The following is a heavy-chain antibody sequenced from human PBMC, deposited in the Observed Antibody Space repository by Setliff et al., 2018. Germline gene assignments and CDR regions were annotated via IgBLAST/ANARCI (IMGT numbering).Heavy chain of an antibody. J-gene: IGHJ2*01. CDR3: ARGTKTMVINYWYFDV. V-gene: IGHV4-34*01. Sequence: PSETLSLTCAVYGGSFSDYWWSWIRQLPGEGLEWIAEIHHSGSTNFHPSLKSRVAISVDPSKNQFYLNLRSVTAADTAVYFCARGTKTMVINYWYFDVWGRGTPVTVSS. D-gene: IGHD4-17*01. CDR2: IHHSGST. CDR1: GGSFSDYW.